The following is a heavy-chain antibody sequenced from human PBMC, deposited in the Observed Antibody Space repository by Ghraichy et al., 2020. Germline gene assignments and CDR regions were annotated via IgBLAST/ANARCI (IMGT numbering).Heavy chain of an antibody. CDR3: ARDIFDAAGRYSSGWYVFDY. CDR2: ISSSSSTI. J-gene: IGHJ4*02. Sequence: GGSLRLSCAASGFTFSSYSMNWVRQAPGKGLECVLYISSSSSTIYYADFVKGRFTISRDNAKNSLYLQMNSLRDEDTAVYYCARDIFDAAGRYSSGWYVFDYWGQGTLVTVSS. V-gene: IGHV3-48*02. D-gene: IGHD6-19*01. CDR1: GFTFSSYS.